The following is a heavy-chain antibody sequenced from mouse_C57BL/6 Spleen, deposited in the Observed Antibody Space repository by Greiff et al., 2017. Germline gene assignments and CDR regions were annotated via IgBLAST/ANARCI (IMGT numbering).Heavy chain of an antibody. CDR3: ARSTDWAYFDV. V-gene: IGHV1-80*01. D-gene: IGHD4-1*01. Sequence: QVQQSGAELVKPGASVKISCKASGYAFSSYWMNWVKQRPGKGLEWIGQIYPGDGDTNYNGKFKGKATLTADKSSSTAYMQLSSLTSEDSAVYFCARSTDWAYFDVWGTGTTVTVSS. CDR1: GYAFSSYW. CDR2: IYPGDGDT. J-gene: IGHJ1*03.